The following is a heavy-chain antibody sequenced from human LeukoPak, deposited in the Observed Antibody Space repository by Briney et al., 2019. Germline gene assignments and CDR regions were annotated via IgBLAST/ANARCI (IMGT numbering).Heavy chain of an antibody. CDR2: ISGSGGRT. CDR1: GLTFSSYA. D-gene: IGHD2-21*02. CDR3: ARDGSRGNLVTAPDY. Sequence: GGSLRLPCAASGLTFSSYALNWVRHAPGKGLEWVSSISGSGGRTYYADSVKGRFTISRDNAKNSLYLQMNSLRAEDTAVYYCARDGSRGNLVTAPDYWGQGTLVTVSS. J-gene: IGHJ4*02. V-gene: IGHV3-23*01.